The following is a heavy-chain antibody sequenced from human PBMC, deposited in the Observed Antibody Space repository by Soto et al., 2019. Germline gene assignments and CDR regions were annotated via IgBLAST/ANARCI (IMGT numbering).Heavy chain of an antibody. CDR2: INAGNGNT. J-gene: IGHJ4*02. Sequence: ASVKVSCPASGYTFTSYAMHWVRQAPGQRLEWMGWINAGNGNTKYSQKFQGRVTITRDTSASTAYMELSSLRSEDTAVYYCARVCSSTSCPFADWGQGTLVTVSS. V-gene: IGHV1-3*01. CDR3: ARVCSSTSCPFAD. D-gene: IGHD2-2*01. CDR1: GYTFTSYA.